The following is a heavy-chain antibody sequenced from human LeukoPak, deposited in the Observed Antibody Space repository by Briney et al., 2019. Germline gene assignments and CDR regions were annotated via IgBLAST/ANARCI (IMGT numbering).Heavy chain of an antibody. V-gene: IGHV4-61*08. CDR3: ARRASYSSGWSFDY. CDR2: IYYSGST. J-gene: IGHJ4*02. D-gene: IGHD6-19*01. Sequence: SETLSLTCTVSGGSISSGDYYWSWIRQPPGKGLEWIGYIYYSGSTNYNPSLKSRVTISVDTSKNQFSLKLSSVTAADTAVYYCARRASYSSGWSFDYWGQGTLVTVSS. CDR1: GGSISSGDYY.